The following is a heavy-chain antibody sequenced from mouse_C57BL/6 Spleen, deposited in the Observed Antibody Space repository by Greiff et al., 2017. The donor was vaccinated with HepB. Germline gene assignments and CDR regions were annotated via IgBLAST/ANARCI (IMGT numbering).Heavy chain of an antibody. D-gene: IGHD1-1*01. V-gene: IGHV5-4*03. CDR2: ISDGGSYT. CDR3: ARAGYGSNYAMDY. J-gene: IGHJ4*01. Sequence: DVKLQESGGGLVKPGGSLKLSCAASGFTFSSYAMSWVRQTPEKRLEWVATISDGGSYTYYPDNVKGRFTISRDNAKNNLYLQMSHLKSEDTAMYYCARAGYGSNYAMDYWGQGTSVTVSS. CDR1: GFTFSSYA.